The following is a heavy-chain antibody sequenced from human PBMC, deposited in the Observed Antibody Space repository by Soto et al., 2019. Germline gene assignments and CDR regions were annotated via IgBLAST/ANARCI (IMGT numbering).Heavy chain of an antibody. CDR1: GFTFDDYA. CDR2: ISWNSGSI. CDR3: AKGPVDTAINYLDD. Sequence: GGSLRLSCAASGFTFDDYAMHWVRQAPGKGLEWVSGISWNSGSIGYADSVKGRFTISRDNAKNSLYLQMNSLRAEDTALYYCAKGPVDTAINYLDDWGKGTTVTVSS. V-gene: IGHV3-9*01. D-gene: IGHD5-18*01. J-gene: IGHJ6*03.